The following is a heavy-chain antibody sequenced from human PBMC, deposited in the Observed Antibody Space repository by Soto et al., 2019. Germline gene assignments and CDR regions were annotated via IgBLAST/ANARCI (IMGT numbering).Heavy chain of an antibody. CDR1: GFSLSTSGMC. J-gene: IGHJ6*02. CDR2: IDWDDDK. CDR3: ARIERSPYYYYYGMDV. Sequence: SGPTLVNPTQTLTLTCTFSGFSLSTSGMCVSWIRQPPGKALEWLALIDWDDDKYYSTSLKTRLTISKDTSKNQVVLTMTNMDPVDTATYYXARIERSPYYYYYGMDVWGQGTTVTVSS. D-gene: IGHD1-26*01. V-gene: IGHV2-70*01.